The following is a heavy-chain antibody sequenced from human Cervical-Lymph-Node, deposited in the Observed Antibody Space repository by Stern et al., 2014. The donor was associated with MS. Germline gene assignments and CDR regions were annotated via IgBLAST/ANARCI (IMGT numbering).Heavy chain of an antibody. J-gene: IGHJ5*02. CDR3: ARLRVITASFDP. Sequence: QLQLQESGPGLVKPSETLSLICTVSGGSISSYYWSWIRQPPGTGLEWIGYGYYSGSTNYNPSLKSRVTISVDTSKNQFSLKLTSVTAADTAMYYCARLRVITASFDPWGQGTLVTVSS. CDR1: GGSISSYY. D-gene: IGHD4-11*01. V-gene: IGHV4-59*01. CDR2: GYYSGST.